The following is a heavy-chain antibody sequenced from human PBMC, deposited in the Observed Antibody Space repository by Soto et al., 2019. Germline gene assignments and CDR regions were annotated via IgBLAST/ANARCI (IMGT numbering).Heavy chain of an antibody. CDR3: ARATGALDV. CDR1: GGSLSGYY. CDR2: INPSETT. D-gene: IGHD1-1*01. V-gene: IGHV4-34*01. J-gene: IGHJ6*02. Sequence: QVQLQQWGAGLFKPAETLSLTCTVYGGSLSGYYWSWFRQPPGKGLEWAGEINPSETTNYNPSLNSRVTMSADTSKNQSSLNLTSVTAADTGVYFRARATGALDVWGQGTTVTVSS.